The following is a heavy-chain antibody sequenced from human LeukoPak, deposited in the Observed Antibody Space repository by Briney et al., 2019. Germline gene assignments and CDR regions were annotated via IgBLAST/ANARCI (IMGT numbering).Heavy chain of an antibody. CDR3: AREDGRHKGFDY. Sequence: SETLSLTCTVSGGSISSGGYYWSWIRQPPGKGLEWIGYIYHSGSTYYNPSLKSRVTISVDRSKNQFSLKLSSVTAADTAVYYCAREDGRHKGFDYWGQGTLVTVSS. J-gene: IGHJ4*02. D-gene: IGHD4-17*01. V-gene: IGHV4-30-2*01. CDR2: IYHSGST. CDR1: GGSISSGGYY.